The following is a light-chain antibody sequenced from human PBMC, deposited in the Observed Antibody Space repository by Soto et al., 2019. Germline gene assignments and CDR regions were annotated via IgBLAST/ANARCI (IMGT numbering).Light chain of an antibody. Sequence: IVLTQSPATLSSSPGERATLSCRASQSVNNFLARYHQKPGQPPRLLIYDASDRATGVPARFSGSGSGTVFTLTISSPAPEVSAVYHWRDRSNWPPGFLIAFGQGTRLEIK. CDR3: RDRSNWPPGFLIA. V-gene: IGKV3-11*01. CDR1: QSVNNF. CDR2: DAS. J-gene: IGKJ5*01.